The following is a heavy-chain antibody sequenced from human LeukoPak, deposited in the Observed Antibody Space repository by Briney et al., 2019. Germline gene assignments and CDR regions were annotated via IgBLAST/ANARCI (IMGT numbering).Heavy chain of an antibody. CDR1: GGSISSSNW. D-gene: IGHD2-15*01. CDR2: IYHSGST. V-gene: IGHV4-4*02. CDR3: ARYITDMAALDDAFDI. J-gene: IGHJ3*02. Sequence: SETLSLTCTVSGGSISSSNWWSWVRQPPGKGLEWIGEIYHSGSTNYNPSLKSRVTISVDKSKNQFSLKLSSVTAADTAVYYCARYITDMAALDDAFDIWGQGTMVTVSS.